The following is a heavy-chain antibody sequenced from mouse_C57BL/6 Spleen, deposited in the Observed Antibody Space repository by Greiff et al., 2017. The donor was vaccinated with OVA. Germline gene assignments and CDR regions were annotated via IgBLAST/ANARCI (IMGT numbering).Heavy chain of an antibody. Sequence: QVQLQQPGAELVRPGSSVKLSCKASGYTFTSYWMHWVKQRPIQGLAWIGNIDPSASETHYHPKFKDKATLTVDKSSSTAYMQISSLTSEDSAGDYCARDDYGSSYGFDGWGTGTTVTVSS. V-gene: IGHV1-52*01. CDR3: ARDDYGSSYGFDG. CDR2: IDPSASET. CDR1: GYTFTSYW. D-gene: IGHD1-1*01. J-gene: IGHJ1*03.